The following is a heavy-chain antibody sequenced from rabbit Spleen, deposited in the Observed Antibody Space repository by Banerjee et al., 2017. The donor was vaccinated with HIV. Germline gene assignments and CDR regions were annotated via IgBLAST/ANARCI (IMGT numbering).Heavy chain of an antibody. CDR1: GFTFSSSYY. J-gene: IGHJ4*01. CDR2: IYTGNGKT. D-gene: IGHD1-1*01. V-gene: IGHV1S40*01. Sequence: QSLEESGGGLVKPGGTLTLTCTASGFTFSSSYYMCWVRQAPGKGLEWIGCIYTGNGKTYYASWAKGRFTISKSSSTTVTLQMTSLTAADTATYFCARDNGSGDYIDVYFDLWGPGTLVTVS. CDR3: ARDNGSGDYIDVYFDL.